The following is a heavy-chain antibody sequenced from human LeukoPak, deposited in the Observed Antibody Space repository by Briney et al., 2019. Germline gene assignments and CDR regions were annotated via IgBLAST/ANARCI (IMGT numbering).Heavy chain of an antibody. CDR2: VNSDESST. CDR1: GFTFSRYW. Sequence: GGSLRLSCAASGFTFSRYWMHWVRQAPGKGLVWVSRVNSDESSTTYADSVKGRFTISSDNAKNTLYLQMNSLGAEDTAAYYCARGNYYGMDVWGQGTTVIVSS. CDR3: ARGNYYGMDV. V-gene: IGHV3-74*03. J-gene: IGHJ6*02. D-gene: IGHD3-10*01.